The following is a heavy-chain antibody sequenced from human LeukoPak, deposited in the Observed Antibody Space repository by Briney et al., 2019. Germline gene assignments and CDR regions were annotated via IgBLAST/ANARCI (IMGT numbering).Heavy chain of an antibody. D-gene: IGHD5-24*01. CDR1: GFTFSSYG. Sequence: PGGSLRLSRAASGFTFSSYGMHWVRQAPGKGLEWVAVIWYDGSNKYYADSVKGRFTISRDNSKNTLYLQMNSLRAEDTAVYYCARDPIEMATIKFYYYYYGMDVWGQGTTVTVSS. CDR3: ARDPIEMATIKFYYYYYGMDV. J-gene: IGHJ6*02. V-gene: IGHV3-33*01. CDR2: IWYDGSNK.